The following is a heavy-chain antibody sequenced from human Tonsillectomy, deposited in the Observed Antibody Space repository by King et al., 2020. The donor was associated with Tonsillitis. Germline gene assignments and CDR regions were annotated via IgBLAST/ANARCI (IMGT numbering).Heavy chain of an antibody. D-gene: IGHD2-21*01. CDR2: INSDGSST. CDR1: GFTFSSYW. Sequence: DVQLVESGGGLVQPGGSLRLSCAASGFTFSSYWMHWVRQAPGKGLVWVSRINSDGSSTSYADSVKGRFTISRDNAKNTLYLQMNSLRAEDTAVYYCVGNCLEYYYGMNVWGQGTTVTVSS. V-gene: IGHV3-74*02. J-gene: IGHJ6*02. CDR3: VGNCLEYYYGMNV.